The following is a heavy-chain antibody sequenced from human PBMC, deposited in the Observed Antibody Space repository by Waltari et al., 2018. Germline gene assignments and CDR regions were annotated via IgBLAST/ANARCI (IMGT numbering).Heavy chain of an antibody. J-gene: IGHJ4*02. Sequence: QVQLQESGPGLVKPSETLSLTCPVPGGSISSYYRIWIRPPPGKGLAWIGYIYYSGSTNYNPSLKSRVTISVDTSKNQFSLKLSSVTAADTAVYYCARVRGGYSYGYFDYWGQGTLVTVSS. D-gene: IGHD5-18*01. CDR3: ARVRGGYSYGYFDY. CDR2: IYYSGST. V-gene: IGHV4-59*01. CDR1: GGSISSYY.